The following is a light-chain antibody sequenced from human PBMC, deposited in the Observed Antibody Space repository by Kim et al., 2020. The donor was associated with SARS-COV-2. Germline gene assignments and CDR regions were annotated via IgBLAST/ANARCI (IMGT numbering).Light chain of an antibody. J-gene: IGLJ2*01. CDR2: DTS. V-gene: IGLV7-46*01. CDR3: LLYYNGHRV. Sequence: PGAPVTLSCGPSPGAVTSGHHPDWFQKKPCQAPRTLIYDTSNKHSWTPARLSGSLLGGKAALTLSGALPEDEAEYYCLLYYNGHRVFGGGTQLTVL. CDR1: PGAVTSGHH.